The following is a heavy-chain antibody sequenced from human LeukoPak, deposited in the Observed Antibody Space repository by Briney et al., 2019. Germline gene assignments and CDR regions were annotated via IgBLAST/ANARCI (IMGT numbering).Heavy chain of an antibody. D-gene: IGHD2-2*02. Sequence: ASVKVSCKASGFTFTSYDINWVRQASGQGLEWMGWMNPNNGNTGYAQKFQGRVTMTRDTSISTAYMELRGLRSDDTAVYYCVRDGEGAAISVNYWFDPWGQGTLVTVSS. CDR3: VRDGEGAAISVNYWFDP. CDR1: GFTFTSYD. V-gene: IGHV1-8*01. J-gene: IGHJ5*02. CDR2: MNPNNGNT.